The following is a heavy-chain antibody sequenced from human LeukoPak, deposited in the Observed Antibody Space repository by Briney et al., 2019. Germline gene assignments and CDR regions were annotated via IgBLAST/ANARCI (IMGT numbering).Heavy chain of an antibody. J-gene: IGHJ4*02. D-gene: IGHD3-22*01. Sequence: PGRSLRLSCAASGFTFSSYAMHWVRQAPGKGLEWVAVMSYDGSNKYYADSVKGRFTISRDNSKNTLYLQMNSLRAEDTAVYYCARDDYYDSSGEDPVHFDYWGQGTLVTVSS. CDR2: MSYDGSNK. V-gene: IGHV3-30*04. CDR3: ARDDYYDSSGEDPVHFDY. CDR1: GFTFSSYA.